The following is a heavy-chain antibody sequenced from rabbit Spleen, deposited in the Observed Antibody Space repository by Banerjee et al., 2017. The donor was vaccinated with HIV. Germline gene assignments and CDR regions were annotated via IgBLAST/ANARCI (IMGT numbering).Heavy chain of an antibody. CDR2: AYAGKA. J-gene: IGHJ3*01. CDR1: GFSFNSGYD. CDR3: ARAIVPWLGLTRLDL. Sequence: QSLEESGGGLVKPGASLTLTCKASGFSFNSGYDMCWVRQAPGKGLEWVACAYAGKAVYANWAKGRSTFSKSSSTTVTLQMTSLTAADTATYFCARAIVPWLGLTRLDLWGPGTLVTVS. V-gene: IGHV1S40*01. D-gene: IGHD4-1*01.